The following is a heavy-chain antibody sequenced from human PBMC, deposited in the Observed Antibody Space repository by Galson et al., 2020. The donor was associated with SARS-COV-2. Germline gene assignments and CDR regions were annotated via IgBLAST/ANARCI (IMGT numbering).Heavy chain of an antibody. CDR1: GFTFSSYG. J-gene: IGHJ6*02. Sequence: TGGSLRLSCAASGFTFSSYGMPWVRQAPGKGLEWVEFISFDGRNKYYADSVKGRFTISRANTKTTLYLQMNSLRAEDTAVYYCAKDVATGTTIDWVTRYYYYGMDVWGQGTTVTVSS. D-gene: IGHD1-7*01. V-gene: IGHV3-30*18. CDR2: ISFDGRNK. CDR3: AKDVATGTTIDWVTRYYYYGMDV.